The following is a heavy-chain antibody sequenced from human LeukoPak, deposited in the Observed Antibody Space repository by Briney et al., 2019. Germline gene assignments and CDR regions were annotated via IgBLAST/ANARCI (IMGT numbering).Heavy chain of an antibody. Sequence: ASVKVSCKASGYTFTNYAMNWVRQAPGQGLEWMGWINPNSGGTNYAQKFQGRVTMTRDTSISTAYMELSRLRSDDTAVYYCAREERTTGTPSDYWGQGTLVTVSS. V-gene: IGHV1-2*02. CDR1: GYTFTNYA. D-gene: IGHD1-1*01. CDR3: AREERTTGTPSDY. CDR2: INPNSGGT. J-gene: IGHJ4*02.